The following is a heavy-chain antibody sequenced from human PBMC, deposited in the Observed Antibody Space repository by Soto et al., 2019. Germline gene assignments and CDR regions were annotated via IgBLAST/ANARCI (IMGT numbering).Heavy chain of an antibody. CDR1: GFTFSSFW. CDR3: ATVRYFDTLLPGFDL. V-gene: IGHV3-7*01. Sequence: EVQMVESGGGVVQPGGSLILSCAASGFTFSSFWMTWFRQATGQGLEWVGNIKPDGSEKYYVDSVKARFAISRDNAKNSRFLQMNSLTADNTAVYYCATVRYFDTLLPGFDLWGHGALVTVSS. CDR2: IKPDGSEK. D-gene: IGHD3-9*01. J-gene: IGHJ4*01.